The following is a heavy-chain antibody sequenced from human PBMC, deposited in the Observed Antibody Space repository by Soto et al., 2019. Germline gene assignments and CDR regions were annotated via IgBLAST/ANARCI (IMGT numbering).Heavy chain of an antibody. J-gene: IGHJ4*02. Sequence: QVQLQESGPGLVKPSETLSLTCTVSGGSISSYYWSWIRQPPGKGLEWIGYIYYSGSTNYNPSLRSRVTISVDTSKNQCSLKLSSVTAADTAVYYCARVTGTWDALDYWGQGTLVTVSS. CDR1: GGSISSYY. CDR2: IYYSGST. D-gene: IGHD6-13*01. CDR3: ARVTGTWDALDY. V-gene: IGHV4-59*01.